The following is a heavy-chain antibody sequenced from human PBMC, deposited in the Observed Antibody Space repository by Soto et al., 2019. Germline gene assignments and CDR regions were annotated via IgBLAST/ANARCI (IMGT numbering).Heavy chain of an antibody. D-gene: IGHD3-9*01. Sequence: LRLTGNVSGVYISRSYWSWIQQPPGRGLELIGYIYYSGSTNYNPSLKSRFTISVDTSKNQFSLKLSSVTAADTAVYYCARAALDYDILTGYYYYYYYGMDVCGQGTTVT. CDR2: IYYSGST. CDR3: ARAALDYDILTGYYYYYYYGMDV. J-gene: IGHJ6*02. V-gene: IGHV4-59*01. CDR1: GVYISRSY.